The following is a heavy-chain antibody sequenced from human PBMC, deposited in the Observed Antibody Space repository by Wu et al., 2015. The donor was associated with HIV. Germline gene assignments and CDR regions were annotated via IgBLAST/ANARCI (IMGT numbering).Heavy chain of an antibody. D-gene: IGHD4-23*01. CDR3: ARDFVGRATVVTPGIFDY. V-gene: IGHV1-2*02. Sequence: QVQLVQSGAEVKRPGASMRVSCKTSGYSFIAYFLHWVRQVPGQGLEFVGRLNPRTGATDFAQKFQGRVAVTIDTPTDTVYMELRSLRSDDTAVYYCARDFVGRATVVTPGIFDYWGEGTLVTVSS. CDR1: GYSFIAYF. CDR2: LNPRTGAT. J-gene: IGHJ4*02.